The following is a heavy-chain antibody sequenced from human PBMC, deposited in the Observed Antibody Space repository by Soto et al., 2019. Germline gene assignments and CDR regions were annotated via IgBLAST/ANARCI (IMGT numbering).Heavy chain of an antibody. CDR3: ATGSVYS. Sequence: PGGSLRLSCSASGFSFSNYAMTWVRQAPGKGLEWVGRIKSKTDGGTTDYAAPVKGRFTISRDDSKNTLYLQMNSLKTEDTAVYYCATGSVYSWGQGTLVTVSS. CDR2: IKSKTDGGTT. CDR1: GFSFSNYA. V-gene: IGHV3-15*01. D-gene: IGHD3-10*01. J-gene: IGHJ5*02.